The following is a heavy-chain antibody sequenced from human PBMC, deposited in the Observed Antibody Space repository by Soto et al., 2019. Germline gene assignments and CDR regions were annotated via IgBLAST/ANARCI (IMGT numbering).Heavy chain of an antibody. CDR1: GYTFTTFW. CDR3: ARLFCSTDTCDSWFDP. Sequence: GESLKISCTGFGYTFTTFWISWVRQMPGKGLEWMGRIDPRDSQTNYSPSFQGHVTISVDKSISTAYLQWDGLKASDTAMYYCARLFCSTDTCDSWFDPWGQGTLVTVSS. J-gene: IGHJ5*02. D-gene: IGHD1-26*01. V-gene: IGHV5-10-1*01. CDR2: IDPRDSQT.